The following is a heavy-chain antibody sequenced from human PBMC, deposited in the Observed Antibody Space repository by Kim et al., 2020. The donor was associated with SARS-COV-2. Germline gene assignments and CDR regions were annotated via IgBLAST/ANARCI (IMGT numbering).Heavy chain of an antibody. CDR3: ATTPKYDLRYFDWYYYYYGMDV. V-gene: IGHV1-24*01. CDR1: GYTLTELS. D-gene: IGHD3-9*01. CDR2: FDPEDGET. Sequence: ASVKVSCKVSGYTLTELSMHWVRQAPGKGLEWMGGFDPEDGETIYAQKFQGRVTMTEDTSTDTAYMELSSLRSEDTAVYYCATTPKYDLRYFDWYYYYYGMDVWGQGTTVTVSS. J-gene: IGHJ6*02.